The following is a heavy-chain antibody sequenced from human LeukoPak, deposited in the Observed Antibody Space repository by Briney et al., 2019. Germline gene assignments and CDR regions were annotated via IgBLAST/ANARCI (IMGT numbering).Heavy chain of an antibody. V-gene: IGHV4-59*08. CDR2: IYYSGST. CDR3: ARGSSGWSANWFDP. J-gene: IGHJ5*02. Sequence: PSETLSLTCTVSGGSISSYYWSWIRQPPGKGLGWIGYIYYSGSTNYNPSLKSRVTISVDTSKNQFSLKLSSVTAADTAVYYCARGSSGWSANWFDPWGQGTLVTVSS. CDR1: GGSISSYY. D-gene: IGHD6-19*01.